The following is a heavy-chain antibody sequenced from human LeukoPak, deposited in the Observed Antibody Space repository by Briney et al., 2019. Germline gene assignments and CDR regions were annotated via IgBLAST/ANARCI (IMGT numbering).Heavy chain of an antibody. D-gene: IGHD5-18*01. CDR2: ISYDGGKK. V-gene: IGHV3-30*18. Sequence: PGGSLRLSCAASGFTFSTYGMHWDRQAPGKGLKWVSLISYDGGKKYYAYSVKGRFTISRDNSKNTMYLQINSLIPDDTAVYNCAKGKQQWWTFDALDIWGQGTTVTVSS. CDR1: GFTFSTYG. CDR3: AKGKQQWWTFDALDI. J-gene: IGHJ3*02.